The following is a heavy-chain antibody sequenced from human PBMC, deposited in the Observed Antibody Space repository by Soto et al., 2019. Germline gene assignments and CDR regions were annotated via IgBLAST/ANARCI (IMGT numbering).Heavy chain of an antibody. CDR1: GFTFSNFW. Sequence: HPGGSLRLSCAASGFTFSNFWMHWVRQAPGKGPVWVSRINGDGSSTSHADSVKGRFTIPRDNAENTLFLQMSGLRAEDTAVYYCARAQLLPDDAFDAWGRGTVVTVSS. D-gene: IGHD2-2*01. V-gene: IGHV3-74*01. CDR2: INGDGSST. J-gene: IGHJ3*01. CDR3: ARAQLLPDDAFDA.